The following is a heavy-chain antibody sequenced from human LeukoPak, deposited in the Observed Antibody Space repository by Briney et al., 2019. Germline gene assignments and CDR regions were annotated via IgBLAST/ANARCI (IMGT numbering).Heavy chain of an antibody. CDR2: IKQDGSEK. V-gene: IGHV3-7*01. CDR3: ARVGPLAAVAGYYFDY. Sequence: GGSLRLSCAASGFTFSSYWMSWVRQAPGKGLEWVANIKQDGSEKYYVDSVKGRFTISRDNAKNSLYLQMNSLRAEDTAVYYCARVGPLAAVAGYYFDYWGQGTLVTVSS. J-gene: IGHJ4*02. D-gene: IGHD6-19*01. CDR1: GFTFSSYW.